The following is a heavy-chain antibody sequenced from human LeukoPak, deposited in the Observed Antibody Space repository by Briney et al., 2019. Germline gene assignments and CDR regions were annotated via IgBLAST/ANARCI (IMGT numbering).Heavy chain of an antibody. D-gene: IGHD3-22*01. J-gene: IGHJ6*02. CDR2: ILYDGSNK. Sequence: GGSLRLSCAASGFTFSSYGMHWVREAPGKGLEGVAVILYDGSNKYYADSVKGRFTISRDNSKNTLYLQMNSLSPEDTAVYYCAKDVAYSYYYDSSGSDGRYYGMDVWGQGTTVTVSS. CDR3: AKDVAYSYYYDSSGSDGRYYGMDV. V-gene: IGHV3-30*18. CDR1: GFTFSSYG.